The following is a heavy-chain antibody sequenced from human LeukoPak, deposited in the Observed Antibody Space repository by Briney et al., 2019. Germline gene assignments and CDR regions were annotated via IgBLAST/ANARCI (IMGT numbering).Heavy chain of an antibody. Sequence: PGGSLRLSCAASGFTFSNYWMSWVRQPPGKGLEWVANIKQDGSEKYYVDSVKGRFTISRDNSKNTLYLQMNSLRAEDTAVYYCARDHGNYCGGDCYPTDWGQGTLVTVSS. CDR3: ARDHGNYCGGDCYPTD. CDR2: IKQDGSEK. J-gene: IGHJ4*02. CDR1: GFTFSNYW. D-gene: IGHD2-21*02. V-gene: IGHV3-7*01.